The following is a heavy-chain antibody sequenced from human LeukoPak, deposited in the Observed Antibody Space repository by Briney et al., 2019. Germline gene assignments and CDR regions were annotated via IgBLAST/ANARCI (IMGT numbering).Heavy chain of an antibody. V-gene: IGHV1-18*01. Sequence: ASVKVSCKASGYTFTSYGISWVRQAPGQGLEWMGWISAYNGNTNYAQKLQGRVTTTTDTSTSTAYMELRSLRSDDTAVYYCARVPSNPNYDFWSGYYFDYWGQGTLVTVSS. CDR1: GYTFTSYG. CDR2: ISAYNGNT. J-gene: IGHJ4*02. D-gene: IGHD3-3*01. CDR3: ARVPSNPNYDFWSGYYFDY.